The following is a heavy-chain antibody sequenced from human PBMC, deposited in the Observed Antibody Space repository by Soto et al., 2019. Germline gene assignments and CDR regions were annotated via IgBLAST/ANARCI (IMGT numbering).Heavy chain of an antibody. Sequence: GWSLRLSCAASGFTFSSYGMHWVRQAPGKGLEWVAVIWYDGSNKYYADSVKGRFTISRDNSKNTLYLQMNSLRAEDTAVYYCARPLLHDYGDYYFDYWGQGTLVTVSS. V-gene: IGHV3-33*01. CDR1: GFTFSSYG. CDR3: ARPLLHDYGDYYFDY. D-gene: IGHD4-17*01. CDR2: IWYDGSNK. J-gene: IGHJ4*02.